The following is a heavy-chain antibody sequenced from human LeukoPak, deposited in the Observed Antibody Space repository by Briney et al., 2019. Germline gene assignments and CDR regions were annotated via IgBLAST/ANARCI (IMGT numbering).Heavy chain of an antibody. V-gene: IGHV3-74*01. Sequence: GGSLRLSCAASGFTFSTYWMHWVRQAPGKGLVWVSRIDNGGSTTLYADSVRGRFTISRDNAKNTLYLQMNSLRVEDTAVYYCASGVATVTQYYFDYWGQGTLVTVSS. CDR3: ASGVATVTQYYFDY. CDR1: GFTFSTYW. J-gene: IGHJ4*02. D-gene: IGHD4-17*01. CDR2: IDNGGSTT.